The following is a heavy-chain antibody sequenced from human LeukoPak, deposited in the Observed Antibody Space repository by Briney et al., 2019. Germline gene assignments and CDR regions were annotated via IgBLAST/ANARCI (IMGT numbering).Heavy chain of an antibody. CDR3: ARDLMAMVTTIWFDP. J-gene: IGHJ5*02. CDR1: GFTFSSYA. CDR2: ISYGGSNK. V-gene: IGHV3-30*04. Sequence: PGRSLRLSCAASGFTFSSYAMHWVRQAPGKGLEWVAVISYGGSNKYYADSVKGRFTISRDNSKNTLYLQMNSLRAEDTAVYYCARDLMAMVTTIWFDPWGQGTLVTVSS. D-gene: IGHD5-12*01.